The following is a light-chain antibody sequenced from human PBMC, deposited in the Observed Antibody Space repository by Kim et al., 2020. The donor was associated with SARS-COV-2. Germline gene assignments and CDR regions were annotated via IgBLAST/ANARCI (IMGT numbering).Light chain of an antibody. V-gene: IGLV3-1*01. Sequence: SYELTQPPSVSVSPGQTVSITCSGDKLGDKSACWYRQKPGQSPVVVIYEDKKRPSGIPERFSGSNSGNTATLTISGTQAMDEADYYCQAWDSSTVVFGGGTKLTVL. CDR3: QAWDSSTVV. CDR2: EDK. J-gene: IGLJ2*01. CDR1: KLGDKS.